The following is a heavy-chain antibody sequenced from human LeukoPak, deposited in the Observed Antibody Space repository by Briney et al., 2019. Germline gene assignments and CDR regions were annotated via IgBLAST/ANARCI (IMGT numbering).Heavy chain of an antibody. D-gene: IGHD3-10*01. CDR2: ISWNSGSI. CDR3: AKLYYGSGIYNGDY. V-gene: IGHV3-9*01. J-gene: IGHJ4*02. CDR1: GFTFDDYA. Sequence: GGSLRLSCAASGFTFDDYAMHWVRQAPGKGLEWVSGISWNSGSIGYADSVKGRFTISRDNAKNSLYLQMNSLRAEDTALYYCAKLYYGSGIYNGDYWGQGTLVTVSS.